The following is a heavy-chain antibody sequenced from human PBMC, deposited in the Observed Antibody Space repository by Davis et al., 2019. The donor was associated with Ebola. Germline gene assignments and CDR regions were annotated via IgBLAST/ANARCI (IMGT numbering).Heavy chain of an antibody. V-gene: IGHV4-34*01. CDR2: INHSGST. CDR3: ARGSGSGSFPFDY. D-gene: IGHD3-10*01. J-gene: IGHJ4*02. Sequence: MPGGSLRLSCAVYGGSFSGYYWSWIRQPPGKGLEWIGEINHSGSTNYNPSLKSRVTISVDTSKNQFSLKLSSVTAADTAVYYCARGSGSGSFPFDYWGQGTLVTVSS. CDR1: GGSFSGYY.